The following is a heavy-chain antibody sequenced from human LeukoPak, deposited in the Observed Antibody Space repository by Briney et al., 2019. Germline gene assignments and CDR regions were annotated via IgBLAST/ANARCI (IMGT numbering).Heavy chain of an antibody. J-gene: IGHJ4*02. D-gene: IGHD6-19*01. V-gene: IGHV3-21*01. Sequence: GGSLRLSCAASGFTFSTYSMNWVRQAPGKGLEWVSYISTNSNYIYYADSVKGRFTISRDNARNSLYLQMNSLRAEDMAVYYCTRGAGTGWRFDSWGQGTLLTVSS. CDR1: GFTFSTYS. CDR3: TRGAGTGWRFDS. CDR2: ISTNSNYI.